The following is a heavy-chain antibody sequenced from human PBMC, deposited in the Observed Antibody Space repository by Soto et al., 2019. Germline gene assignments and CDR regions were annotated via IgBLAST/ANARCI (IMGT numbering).Heavy chain of an antibody. Sequence: QVQLVQSGAEVKKPGASVKVSCKASGYTFSGYHLHWVRQAPGQGLEWMGWINCNSGGTKSAQKFQGRFTMTRDTSINTAYVELSRLTSDDTAVYYCANFEVAFAHYWGQGTLVTVSS. D-gene: IGHD3-3*01. CDR3: ANFEVAFAHY. V-gene: IGHV1-2*02. J-gene: IGHJ4*02. CDR1: GYTFSGYH. CDR2: INCNSGGT.